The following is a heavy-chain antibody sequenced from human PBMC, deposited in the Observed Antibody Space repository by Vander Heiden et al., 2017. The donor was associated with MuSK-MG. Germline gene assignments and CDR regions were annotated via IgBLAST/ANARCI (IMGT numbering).Heavy chain of an antibody. D-gene: IGHD1-26*01. CDR3: AQEFSGSFPY. Sequence: QVQLVESGGGVLQPGRSLRLSCSASGFTFSSYAMHWVRQAPGRGLEWVAVISDDGRLDNYADSVKGRFTISRDNSKSTLYLQMSSLRHDDTAVYYCAQEFSGSFPYWGQGTLVTVST. CDR2: ISDDGRLD. CDR1: GFTFSSYA. J-gene: IGHJ4*02. V-gene: IGHV3-30*04.